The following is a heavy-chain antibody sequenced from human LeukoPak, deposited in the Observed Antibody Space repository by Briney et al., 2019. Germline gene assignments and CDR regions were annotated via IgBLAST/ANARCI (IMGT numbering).Heavy chain of an antibody. CDR3: TKGGLIVNWFDP. CDR2: IRYDGSNK. J-gene: IGHJ5*02. V-gene: IGHV3-30*02. CDR1: GFTFSTYG. Sequence: PGGSLRLSCAASGFTFSTYGMHWVRQAPGKGLEWVAFIRYDGSNKYYTDSVKGRFTISRDNSKNTLYLQMNSLRAEDTAAYYCTKGGLIVNWFDPWGQGTLVTVSS. D-gene: IGHD3-10*01.